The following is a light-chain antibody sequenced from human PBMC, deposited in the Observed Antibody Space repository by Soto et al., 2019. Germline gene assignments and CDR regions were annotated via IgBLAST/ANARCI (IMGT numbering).Light chain of an antibody. CDR3: TSYAGSNKLGV. V-gene: IGLV2-8*01. CDR1: SSDVGGYNY. J-gene: IGLJ1*01. CDR2: EVT. Sequence: QSALTQPPSASGSPGQSVTISCTGTSSDVGGYNYVSWYQQHPGKVPKLMIYEVTKPPSGVPDRFAGSKSGNTASLTVSGLQAEDEVDYYCTSYAGSNKLGVFGTGTKVTVL.